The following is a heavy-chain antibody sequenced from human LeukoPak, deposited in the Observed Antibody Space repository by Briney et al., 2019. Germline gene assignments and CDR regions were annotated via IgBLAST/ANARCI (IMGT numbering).Heavy chain of an antibody. J-gene: IGHJ4*02. CDR1: GFTFSSYW. V-gene: IGHV3-7*01. D-gene: IGHD1-1*01. CDR2: IKQDASER. CDR3: ATPTAGTWHFDY. Sequence: GGSLRLFCAASGFTFSSYWMTWVRQAPGKGLEWVANIKQDASERYYVDSAKGRFTISRDNAKNSLYLQMNSLRAEDTAVYYCATPTAGTWHFDYWGQGTLVTVSS.